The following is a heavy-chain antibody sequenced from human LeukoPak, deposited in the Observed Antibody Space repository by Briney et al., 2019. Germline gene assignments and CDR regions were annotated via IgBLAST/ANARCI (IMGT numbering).Heavy chain of an antibody. CDR2: IYYSGST. V-gene: IGHV4-59*12. CDR3: ARELNDVDIVATICGAFDY. J-gene: IGHJ4*02. CDR1: GGSISSYY. Sequence: SETLSLTCTVSGGSISSYYWSWIRQPPGKGLEWIGYIYYSGSTNYNPSLKSRVTISVDTSKNQFSLKLSSVTAADTAVYYCARELNDVDIVATICGAFDYWGQGTLVTVSS. D-gene: IGHD5-12*01.